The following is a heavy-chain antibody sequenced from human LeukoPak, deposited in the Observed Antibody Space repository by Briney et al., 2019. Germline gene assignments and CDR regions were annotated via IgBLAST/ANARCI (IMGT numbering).Heavy chain of an antibody. CDR1: GFTFRSYA. CDR2: ISDSGGTT. V-gene: IGHV3-23*01. D-gene: IGHD2-2*01. J-gene: IGHJ5*02. CDR3: AKDQKGYCSSISCPNWFDP. Sequence: GGSLRLSCAASGFTFRSYAMSWVRQAPGKGLEWVSVISDSGGTTYYADSVKGRFTISRDNPNNTLYLHMNSLRAEDTAVYYCAKDQKGYCSSISCPNWFDPWGQGTLVTVSS.